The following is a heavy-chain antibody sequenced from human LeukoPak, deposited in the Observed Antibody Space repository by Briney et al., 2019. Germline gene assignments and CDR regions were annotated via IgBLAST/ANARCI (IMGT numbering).Heavy chain of an antibody. Sequence: ASGTLSLTCTVSGGSISGFYWSWIRQPPGKGLEWIGNIHYPGNIKYNPSLKSRVTISVDMSKNQSSLKLSSVIAADTAVYYCARHVGRWGFDYWGQGTLVTVSS. D-gene: IGHD4-23*01. J-gene: IGHJ4*02. CDR3: ARHVGRWGFDY. CDR2: IHYPGNI. V-gene: IGHV4-59*08. CDR1: GGSISGFY.